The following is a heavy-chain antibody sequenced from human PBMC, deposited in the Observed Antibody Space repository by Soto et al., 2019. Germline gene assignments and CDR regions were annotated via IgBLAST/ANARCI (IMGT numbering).Heavy chain of an antibody. V-gene: IGHV4-39*01. J-gene: IGHJ4*02. CDR2: IYYSGCT. Sequence: PSETLSLTCTVSGGSISSSSYYWGWIRQPPGKGLEWIGSIYYSGCTYYNPSLKSRVTISVDTSKNQFSLKLSSVTAADTSVYYCARRVVTAILDYWGQGTLVTVSS. CDR3: ARRVVTAILDY. D-gene: IGHD2-21*02. CDR1: GGSISSSSYY.